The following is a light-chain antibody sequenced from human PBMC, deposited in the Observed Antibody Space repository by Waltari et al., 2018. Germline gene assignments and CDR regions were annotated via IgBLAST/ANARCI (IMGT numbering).Light chain of an antibody. V-gene: IGKV1-39*01. J-gene: IGKJ1*01. CDR1: QSINRY. CDR2: TAS. Sequence: ASVGDTVSITCRASQSINRYLNWYQQKPGKAPKLLIFTASNLHTGVPSRFSGRGSETDFTLTISSLQPEDFATYYCQQSHSTPRTFGQGTKVEIK. CDR3: QQSHSTPRT.